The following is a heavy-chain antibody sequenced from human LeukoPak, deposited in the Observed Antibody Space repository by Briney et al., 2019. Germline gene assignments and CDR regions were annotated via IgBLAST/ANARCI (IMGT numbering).Heavy chain of an antibody. D-gene: IGHD4-17*01. CDR2: IRSKANSSAT. Sequence: QSGGSLRLSCAASGFIFSDSAMHWVRQASGKGLEWVGRIRSKANSSATAYGESVKGRFTVSRDDSKNAAYLQMNSLKTEDTAVYYCTGHSSANGDYYFDSWGQGTPVTVSS. CDR1: GFIFSDSA. V-gene: IGHV3-73*01. CDR3: TGHSSANGDYYFDS. J-gene: IGHJ4*02.